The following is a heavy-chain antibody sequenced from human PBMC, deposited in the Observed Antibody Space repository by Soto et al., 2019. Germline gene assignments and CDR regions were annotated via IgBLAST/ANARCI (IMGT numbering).Heavy chain of an antibody. D-gene: IGHD3-9*01. J-gene: IGHJ5*02. CDR2: ISGSGGST. CDR3: AKDILTGYYEVSPELNWFDP. V-gene: IGHV3-23*01. Sequence: GGSLRLSCAASGFTFSSYAMSWVRQAPGKGLEWVSAISGSGGSTYYADSVKGRFTISRDNSKNTLYLQMNSLRAEDTAVYYCAKDILTGYYEVSPELNWFDPWGQGTLVTVS. CDR1: GFTFSSYA.